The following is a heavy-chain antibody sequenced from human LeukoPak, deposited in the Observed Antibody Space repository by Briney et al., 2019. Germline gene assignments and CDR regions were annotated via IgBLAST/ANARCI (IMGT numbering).Heavy chain of an antibody. J-gene: IGHJ4*02. CDR2: IYPGNSNT. CDR1: GYSFTNYW. V-gene: IGHV5-51*01. Sequence: GESLKISCKGSGYSFTNYWIGWVRQMPGKGLEWMGIIYPGNSNTRYSPSFQGQVTISADKSISTAYLQWSSLKASDTAMYYCARCYNILTGYYPLSNWGQGILVTVSS. CDR3: ARCYNILTGYYPLSN. D-gene: IGHD3-9*01.